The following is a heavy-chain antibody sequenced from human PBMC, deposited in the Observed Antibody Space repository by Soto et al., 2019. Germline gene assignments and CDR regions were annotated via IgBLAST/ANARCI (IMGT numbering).Heavy chain of an antibody. J-gene: IGHJ6*02. CDR3: ARELTAFGMDG. CDR1: GLSFSSYW. D-gene: IGHD3-9*01. V-gene: IGHV3-74*01. Sequence: EVQLVESGGGLVQPGGSLRLSCAASGLSFSSYWMHWVRQAPGRGLGWVSRLNSDGTDTDYADSVKGRFTISRDTAKDTLSLQMNSLRTEDTAVYYWARELTAFGMDGWGQGTTVTVSS. CDR2: LNSDGTDT.